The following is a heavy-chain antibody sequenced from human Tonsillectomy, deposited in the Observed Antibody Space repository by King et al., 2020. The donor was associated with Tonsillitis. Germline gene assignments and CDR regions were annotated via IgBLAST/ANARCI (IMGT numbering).Heavy chain of an antibody. CDR2: IGSSDSYI. CDR3: ARADCSSSSSCA. D-gene: IGHD2-2*01. J-gene: IGHJ4*02. CDR1: GFTLSSYS. V-gene: IGHV3-21*01. Sequence: VQLVESGGGLVKPGGSLRLSCAASGFTLSSYSITWVRQAPGKGLEWVSSIGSSDSYIYYADSVKGRFTISRDNARNSLFLQMNSLRVEDTAVYYCARADCSSSSSCAWGQGTLVTVPS.